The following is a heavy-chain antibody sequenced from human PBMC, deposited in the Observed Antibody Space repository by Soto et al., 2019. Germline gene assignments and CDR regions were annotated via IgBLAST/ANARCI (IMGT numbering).Heavy chain of an antibody. D-gene: IGHD2-21*02. CDR3: ARYCAGNACYSRHYYAMDV. CDR1: GYTFRNYI. Sequence: QVQLVQSAGEVKKPGASAIVSCQASGYTFRNYIIAWLRQAPGQGLEWMGWISPYNGNTNYPRQFRGRVTLTTDTSTSAAYLELGNPGTDDAATYYCARYCAGNACYSRHYYAMDVWGQGTTVSVSS. J-gene: IGHJ6*02. V-gene: IGHV1-18*01. CDR2: ISPYNGNT.